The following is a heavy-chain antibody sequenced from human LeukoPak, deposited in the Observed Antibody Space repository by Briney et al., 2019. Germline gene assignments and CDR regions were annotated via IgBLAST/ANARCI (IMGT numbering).Heavy chain of an antibody. CDR3: ARLGITAPGMGYFDF. D-gene: IGHD6-13*01. Sequence: SETLSLTCTVSGGSITSYYWNWIRQPPGKGLEWIRYIYYSGSTNYNPSLKSRVTISVDTSNYQFSLKLSSVTAADTAMYYCARLGITAPGMGYFDFWGQGTLVTFSS. J-gene: IGHJ4*02. CDR2: IYYSGST. V-gene: IGHV4-59*08. CDR1: GGSITSYY.